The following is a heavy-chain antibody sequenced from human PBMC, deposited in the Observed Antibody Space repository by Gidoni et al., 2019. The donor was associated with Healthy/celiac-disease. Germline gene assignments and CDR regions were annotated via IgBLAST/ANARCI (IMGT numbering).Heavy chain of an antibody. Sequence: QMPGKGLEWMGIIYPGDSDTRYSQSFQGQVTISADKSISTAYLQWSSLKASDTAMDYCARTYSNYDYYYGMDVWGQGTTVTVAS. J-gene: IGHJ6*02. V-gene: IGHV5-51*01. CDR3: ARTYSNYDYYYGMDV. CDR2: IYPGDSDT. D-gene: IGHD4-4*01.